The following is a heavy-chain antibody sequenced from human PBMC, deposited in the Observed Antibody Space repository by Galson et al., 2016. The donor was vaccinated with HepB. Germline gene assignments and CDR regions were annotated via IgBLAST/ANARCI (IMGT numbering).Heavy chain of an antibody. CDR1: GYTFRNFG. CDR2: ISGNNGDT. J-gene: IGHJ5*02. CDR3: VRDLNRWKDGARWWFDA. Sequence: SVKVSCKASGYTFRNFGISWVRQAPGQGLEWMGWISGNNGDTNYAQMLQGRVSLPTDTSTNTAYLGLGGLTSDDTAVYYCVRDLNRWKDGARWWFDAWGQGTLVIVSS. V-gene: IGHV1-18*01. D-gene: IGHD1-1*01.